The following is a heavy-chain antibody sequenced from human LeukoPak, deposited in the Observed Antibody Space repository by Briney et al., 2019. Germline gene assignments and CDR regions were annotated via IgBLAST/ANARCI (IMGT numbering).Heavy chain of an antibody. CDR3: VSSRRYSDVWRWFFGY. CDR2: ISGSDDST. Sequence: GGSLRLSCAASGFTFTNYAMTWVRQAPGKGLEWISTISGSDDSTYYADSVKGRFTISRDNSKNTLYLQMNSLRAEDTAVYYCVSSRRYSDVWRWFFGYWGQGTLVTVSS. CDR1: GFTFTNYA. D-gene: IGHD3-3*01. V-gene: IGHV3-23*01. J-gene: IGHJ4*02.